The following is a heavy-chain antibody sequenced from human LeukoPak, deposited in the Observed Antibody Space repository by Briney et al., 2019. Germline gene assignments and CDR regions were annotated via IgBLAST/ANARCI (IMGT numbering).Heavy chain of an antibody. CDR2: ISSSSTYI. D-gene: IGHD4-23*01. CDR1: GFSFSNCS. Sequence: MPGGSLRPSCAASGFSFSNCSMNWVRQAPGKGLEWVSSISSSSTYIYYADSLEGRFTISRDNVRNSLYLQMNSLRAEDTAVCYCAGDYEGNLAFDIWGQGTMVTVSS. V-gene: IGHV3-21*01. CDR3: AGDYEGNLAFDI. J-gene: IGHJ3*02.